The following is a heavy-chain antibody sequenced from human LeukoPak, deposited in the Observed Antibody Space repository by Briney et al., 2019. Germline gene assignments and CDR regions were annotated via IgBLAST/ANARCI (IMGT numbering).Heavy chain of an antibody. CDR1: GGSISNGSYY. Sequence: SETLSLTCTVSGGSISNGSYYWSWIRQPAGKGLEWIGRIFSSGNPDYHPSLKSRVTISIDTSKNQFSLKLTSVTAADTAVYYCARDFTAGQDWGQGTLVTVSS. CDR3: ARDFTAGQD. J-gene: IGHJ4*02. V-gene: IGHV4-61*02. D-gene: IGHD2-21*02. CDR2: IFSSGNP.